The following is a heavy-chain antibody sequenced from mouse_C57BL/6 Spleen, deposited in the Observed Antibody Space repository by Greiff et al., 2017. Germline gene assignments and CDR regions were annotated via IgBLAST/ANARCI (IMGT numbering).Heavy chain of an antibody. CDR3: ARELYYYGSSYGAMDY. Sequence: QVQLQQSGPELVKPGASVKISCKASGYAFSSSWMNWVKQRPGKGLEWIGRIYPGDGDTNYNGKFKGKATLTADKSSSTAYMQLSSLTSEDSAVYFCARELYYYGSSYGAMDYWGQGTSVTVSS. V-gene: IGHV1-82*01. J-gene: IGHJ4*01. CDR2: IYPGDGDT. D-gene: IGHD1-1*01. CDR1: GYAFSSSW.